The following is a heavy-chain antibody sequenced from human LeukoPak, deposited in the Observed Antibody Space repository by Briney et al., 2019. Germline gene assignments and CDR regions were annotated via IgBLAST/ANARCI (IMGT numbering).Heavy chain of an antibody. CDR2: ISAYNGNT. D-gene: IGHD2-2*01. V-gene: IGHV1-18*01. J-gene: IGHJ4*02. Sequence: ASVKVSCKASGYTFTSYGISWVRQAPGQGLEWMGWISAYNGNTNYAQKLQGRVTMTTDTSTSTAYMELRSLRSDDTAVYYCARDGSFPYQLLPPALFDYWGQGTLVTVSS. CDR1: GYTFTSYG. CDR3: ARDGSFPYQLLPPALFDY.